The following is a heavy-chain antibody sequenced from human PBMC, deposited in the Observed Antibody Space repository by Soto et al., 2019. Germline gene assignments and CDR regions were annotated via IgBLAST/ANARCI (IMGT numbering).Heavy chain of an antibody. D-gene: IGHD5-12*01. Sequence: PSETLSLTCTVSGGSVSSGSYYWSWIRQPPGEGLEWIGYIYYSGSTNYNPSLKSRVTISVDTSKNQFSLKLSSVTAADTAVYYCARRSGYDYRDFDYWGQGTLVTVSS. CDR3: ARRSGYDYRDFDY. J-gene: IGHJ4*02. V-gene: IGHV4-61*01. CDR1: GGSVSSGSYY. CDR2: IYYSGST.